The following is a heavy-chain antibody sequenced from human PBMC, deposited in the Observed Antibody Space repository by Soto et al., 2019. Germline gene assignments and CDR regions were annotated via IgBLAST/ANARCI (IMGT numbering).Heavy chain of an antibody. V-gene: IGHV3-64D*06. CDR3: VKGPIYGDKSDAFDI. J-gene: IGHJ3*02. CDR1: GFTFSSYA. D-gene: IGHD4-17*01. CDR2: ISSNGGST. Sequence: PGGSLRLSCSASGFTFSSYAMHWVRQAPGKGLEYVSAISSNGGSTYYADSVKGRFTISRDNSKNTLYLQMSSLRAEDTAVYYCVKGPIYGDKSDAFDIWGQGTMVTVSS.